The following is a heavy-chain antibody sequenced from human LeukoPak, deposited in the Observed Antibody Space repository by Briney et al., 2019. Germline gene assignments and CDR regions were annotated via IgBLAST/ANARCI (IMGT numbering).Heavy chain of an antibody. V-gene: IGHV1-2*02. CDR2: INPNSGAI. J-gene: IGHJ4*02. CDR3: ARVKKLMPEFEF. Sequence: ASAKVSCKASGYTFIDFYIHWVRQAPGQGLEWMGWINPNSGAIKYSQKFQGRVSMTRDTSTSTAYMDLSSLRSDDTAVYYCARVKKLMPEFEFWGQGTLVTVS. D-gene: IGHD2-2*01. CDR1: GYTFIDFY.